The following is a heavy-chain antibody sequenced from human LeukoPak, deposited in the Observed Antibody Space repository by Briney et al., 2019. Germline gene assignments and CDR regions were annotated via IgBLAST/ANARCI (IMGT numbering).Heavy chain of an antibody. CDR1: GFTFSDYY. D-gene: IGHD3-10*01. J-gene: IGHJ6*03. V-gene: IGHV3-11*04. Sequence: GGSLRLSCAASGFTFSDYYMSWIRQAPGKGLEWVSYISSSGSTIYYADSVKGRFTISRDNAKNSLYLQMNSLRAEDTAVYYCAREGKIFYGSGSYWAHDYYYYMDVWGKGTTVTVSS. CDR3: AREGKIFYGSGSYWAHDYYYYMDV. CDR2: ISSSGSTI.